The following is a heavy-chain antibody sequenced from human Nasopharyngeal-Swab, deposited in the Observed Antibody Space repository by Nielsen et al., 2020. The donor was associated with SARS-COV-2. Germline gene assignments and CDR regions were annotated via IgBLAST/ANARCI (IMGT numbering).Heavy chain of an antibody. CDR3: AKTMVYSSSSYYFDY. D-gene: IGHD6-6*01. CDR1: GFTFDDYA. Sequence: GGYMRLSCAASGFTFDDYAMHWVRKAPGQGLEWVSGISWNSGSIGYADSVKGRFTISRDNAKNSLYLQMNSLRAEDTALYYCAKTMVYSSSSYYFDYWGQGTLVTVSS. CDR2: ISWNSGSI. V-gene: IGHV3-9*01. J-gene: IGHJ4*02.